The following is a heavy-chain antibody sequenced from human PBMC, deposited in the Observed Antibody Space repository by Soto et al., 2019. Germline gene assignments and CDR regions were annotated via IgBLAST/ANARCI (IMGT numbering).Heavy chain of an antibody. CDR3: AGDRGPFVDTARAAY. J-gene: IGHJ4*02. D-gene: IGHD5-18*01. CDR2: IWYDGSNK. V-gene: IGHV3-33*01. CDR1: GFTFSDFG. Sequence: QVQLVESGGGVVQPGRSLRLSCTASGFTFSDFGMHWVRQAPGKGLEWVALIWYDGSNKYYSDSVKGRFSISRDDSENRRNLQMNSLRVEDTAVYYCAGDRGPFVDTARAAYWGQGALVTVSS.